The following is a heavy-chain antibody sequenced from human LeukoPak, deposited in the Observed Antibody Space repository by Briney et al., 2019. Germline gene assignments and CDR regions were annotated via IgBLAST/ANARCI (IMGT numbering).Heavy chain of an antibody. Sequence: SVKVSCKASGGTFSSYAISWVRQAPGQGLEWMGRIIPIFGTANYAQKFQGRATITTDESTGTAYMELSSLRSEDTAVYYCASRYCSGGSCYSWDYFDYWGQGTLVTVSS. CDR2: IIPIFGTA. D-gene: IGHD2-15*01. CDR1: GGTFSSYA. CDR3: ASRYCSGGSCYSWDYFDY. J-gene: IGHJ4*02. V-gene: IGHV1-69*05.